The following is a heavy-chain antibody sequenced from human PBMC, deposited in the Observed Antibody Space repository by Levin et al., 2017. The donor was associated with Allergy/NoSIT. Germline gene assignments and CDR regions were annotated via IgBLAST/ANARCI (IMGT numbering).Heavy chain of an antibody. CDR3: AREHTGWFDP. Sequence: SETLSLTCTVSGASISDYSWSWIRQSPGKGLEWIGEIYYTGRTNYNPSLKSRVTISIDTSKTQFSLRLSSVTAADTALYYCAREHTGWFDPWGQGTLVTVPS. CDR2: IYYTGRT. J-gene: IGHJ5*02. CDR1: GASISDYS. V-gene: IGHV4-59*01.